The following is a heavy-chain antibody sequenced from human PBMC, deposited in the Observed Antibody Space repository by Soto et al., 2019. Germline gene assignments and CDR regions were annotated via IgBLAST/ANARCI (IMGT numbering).Heavy chain of an antibody. CDR1: SHD. Sequence: SHDGSCILQHPGKGLEWIGYIYYSGSTNYNPSLKSRVTISVATSKNQFSLKLSSVTAADTAVYFCAGGNVVRDVCSGMEVWGHGTTVTVFS. V-gene: IGHV4-59*11. CDR3: AGGNVVRDVCSGMEV. D-gene: IGHD3-10*01. CDR2: IYYSGST. J-gene: IGHJ6*01.